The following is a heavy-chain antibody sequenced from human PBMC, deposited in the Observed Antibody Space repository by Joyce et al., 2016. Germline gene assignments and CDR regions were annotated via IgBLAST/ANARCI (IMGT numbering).Heavy chain of an antibody. V-gene: IGHV3-33*01. Sequence: QVQLLESGGGVVQPGTSLRLSCEASGFTFGHYAMHWVLQAPGKGLEWVAVTWSDGSTKIYGDSVKGRFAVSKDNSQNKLFLQMNSLRDEDTAVYYCTRCRTPTTRPPDYWGPGTLVTVSS. CDR2: TWSDGSTK. CDR3: TRCRTPTTRPPDY. J-gene: IGHJ4*02. CDR1: GFTFGHYA. D-gene: IGHD6-6*01.